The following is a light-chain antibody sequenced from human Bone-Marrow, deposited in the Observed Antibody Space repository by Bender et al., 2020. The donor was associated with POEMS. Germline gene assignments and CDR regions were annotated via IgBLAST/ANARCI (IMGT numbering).Light chain of an antibody. Sequence: SYELTQPSSVSVSPGQTARITCSGDVLAKRYVRWFQQKPGQAPVLVLYDDRDRPSGIPERFSGSNSGNTATLTISRVEDGDEADYYCQVWDSSSDHVLFGGGTKLTAL. V-gene: IGLV3-21*02. J-gene: IGLJ2*01. CDR1: VLAKRY. CDR3: QVWDSSSDHVL. CDR2: DDR.